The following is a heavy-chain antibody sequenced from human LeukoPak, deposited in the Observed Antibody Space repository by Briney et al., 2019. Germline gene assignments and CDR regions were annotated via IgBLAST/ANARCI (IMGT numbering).Heavy chain of an antibody. CDR1: GGTFSSYA. V-gene: IGHV1-69*13. J-gene: IGHJ4*02. CDR3: ASGGAYYFDY. D-gene: IGHD3-10*01. Sequence: GASVKVSCKASGGTFSSYAISWVRQAPGQGLEWMGGIIPIFGTANYAQKFQGRVTITADESTSTAYMELSSQRSEDTAVYYCASGGAYYFDYWGQGTLVTVSS. CDR2: IIPIFGTA.